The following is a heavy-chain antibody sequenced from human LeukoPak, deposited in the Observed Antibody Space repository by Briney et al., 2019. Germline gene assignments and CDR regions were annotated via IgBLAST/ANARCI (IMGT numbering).Heavy chain of an antibody. CDR3: ARAYYYDSSGYYFDY. Sequence: GGSLRLSCAASGFTFRSYAMHWVRQAPGKGLEYVSAISSNGGSTYYANSVKGRFTISRDNSKNTLYLQMGSLRAEDMAVYYCARAYYYDSSGYYFDYWGQGTLVTVSS. CDR1: GFTFRSYA. V-gene: IGHV3-64*01. J-gene: IGHJ4*02. CDR2: ISSNGGST. D-gene: IGHD3-22*01.